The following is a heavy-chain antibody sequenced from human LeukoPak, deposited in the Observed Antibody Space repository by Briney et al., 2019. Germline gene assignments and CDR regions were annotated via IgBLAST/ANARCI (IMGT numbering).Heavy chain of an antibody. CDR2: IYYSGST. CDR3: ARRVVGQPDAFDI. J-gene: IGHJ3*02. D-gene: IGHD2-2*01. V-gene: IGHV4-30-4*01. CDR1: GGSISSGDYY. Sequence: SETLSLTCTVSGGSISSGDYYWSWIRQPPGKGLEWIGYIYYSGSTYYNPSLKSRLTISVDTSKNQFSLKLSSVTAADTAVYYCARRVVGQPDAFDIWGQGIMVTVSS.